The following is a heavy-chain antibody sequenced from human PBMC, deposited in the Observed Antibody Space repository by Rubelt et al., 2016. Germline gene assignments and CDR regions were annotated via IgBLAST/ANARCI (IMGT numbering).Heavy chain of an antibody. D-gene: IGHD3-10*01. CDR3: ARVGFYYDSGSYVD. CDR1: GYTFTSYY. Sequence: QVQLVQSGAEVKKPGASVKVSCKASGYTFTSYYMHWVRQAPGQGLEWMGIINPSGGSTTYAQKFKGRVTMTRDTSTSTVYMDLSSLRCEDTAVYYCARVGFYYDSGSYVDWGQGTLVTVSS. CDR2: INPSGGST. J-gene: IGHJ4*02. V-gene: IGHV1-46*01.